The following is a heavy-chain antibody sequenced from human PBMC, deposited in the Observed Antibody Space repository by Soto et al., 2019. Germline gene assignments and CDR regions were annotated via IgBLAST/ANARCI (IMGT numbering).Heavy chain of an antibody. V-gene: IGHV3-30*18. CDR1: GFTFSSYG. CDR3: AKDARFWSGYYTTYFDY. J-gene: IGHJ4*02. Sequence: VGSLTLSCAASGFTFSSYGMHWVRQAPGKGLEWVAVISYDGSNKYYADSVKGRFTISRDNSKNTLYLQMNSLRAEDTAVYYCAKDARFWSGYYTTYFDYWGQGTLVTVSS. D-gene: IGHD3-3*01. CDR2: ISYDGSNK.